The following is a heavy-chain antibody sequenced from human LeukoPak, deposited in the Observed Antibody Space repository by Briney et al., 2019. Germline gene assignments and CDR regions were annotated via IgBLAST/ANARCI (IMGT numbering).Heavy chain of an antibody. D-gene: IGHD4/OR15-4a*01. Sequence: SVKVSCKASGGTFSSYAISWVRQAPGQGLEWMGGIIPIFGTANYAQKFQGRVTITTDESTSTAYMELSSLRSEDAAVYYCARAVGVLRNWFDPWGQGTLVTVSS. CDR3: ARAVGVLRNWFDP. V-gene: IGHV1-69*05. CDR1: GGTFSSYA. J-gene: IGHJ5*02. CDR2: IIPIFGTA.